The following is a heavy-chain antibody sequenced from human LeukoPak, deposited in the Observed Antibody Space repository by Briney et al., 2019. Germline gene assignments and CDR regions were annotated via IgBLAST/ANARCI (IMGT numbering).Heavy chain of an antibody. CDR2: IIPIFGTA. V-gene: IGHV1-69*05. D-gene: IGHD6-13*01. CDR3: ARDRVAAARNYYYYYMDV. CDR1: GGTFSSYA. J-gene: IGHJ6*03. Sequence: SVKVSCKASGGTFSSYAISWVRQAPGQGLEWMGGIIPIFGTANYAQKFQGRVTITTDESTSTAYMELSSLRSEDTAVYYCARDRVAAARNYYYYYMDVWGKGTTVTASS.